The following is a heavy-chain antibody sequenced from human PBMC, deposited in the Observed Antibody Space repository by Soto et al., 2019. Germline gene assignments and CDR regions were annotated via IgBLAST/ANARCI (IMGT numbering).Heavy chain of an antibody. J-gene: IGHJ4*02. CDR1: GFTFSSYG. V-gene: IGHV3-33*01. CDR2: ILDDGSDK. CDR3: ARDDDYCGNGLDY. Sequence: QVQLVESGGGVVQPGRSLRLSCAASGFTFSSYGMHWVRQAPGKGLEWVAVILDDGSDKDYTDAVKGRFTISRDKSKNTRYLETNSLRAEDNSVYYCARDDDYCGNGLDYWGWGTVVTVSS. D-gene: IGHD4-17*01.